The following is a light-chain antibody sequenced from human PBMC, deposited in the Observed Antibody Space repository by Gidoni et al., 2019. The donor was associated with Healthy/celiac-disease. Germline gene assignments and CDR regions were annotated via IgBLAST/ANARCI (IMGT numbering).Light chain of an antibody. J-gene: IGKJ3*01. CDR2: AAS. CDR1: QSISSY. CDR3: QQIYSTPRT. Sequence: DIQMTQSPSSLSASVGVRVTITCRASQSISSYLNWYQQKPGKAPKVLIYAASSLQSGVPSRFSGSGSGTDFTLTISSLQPQDFSTFYCQQIYSTPRTFGPGTKVDIK. V-gene: IGKV1-39*01.